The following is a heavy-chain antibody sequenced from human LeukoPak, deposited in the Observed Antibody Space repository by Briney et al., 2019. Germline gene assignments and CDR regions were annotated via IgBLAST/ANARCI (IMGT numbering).Heavy chain of an antibody. CDR1: GYTFTGYY. CDR3: ARDGSGGDYNLDY. J-gene: IGHJ4*02. CDR2: INPNSGGT. Sequence: ASVKVSCKASGYTFTGYYMHWVRQAPGQGLEWMGWINPNSGGTNYAQKFQGRVTMTRDTSISTAYMELSRLRSDDTAVYYCARDGSGGDYNLDYWGQGTLVTVSS. V-gene: IGHV1-2*02. D-gene: IGHD4-17*01.